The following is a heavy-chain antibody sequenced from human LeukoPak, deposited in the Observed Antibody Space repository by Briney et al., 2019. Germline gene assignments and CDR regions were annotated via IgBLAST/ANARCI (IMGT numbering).Heavy chain of an antibody. CDR1: GYTFGDFY. D-gene: IGHD2-15*01. V-gene: IGHV1-2*04. CDR2: INPNSGGT. Sequence: ASVKVSCTASGYTFGDFYLHWVRQAPGQGLEWMGWINPNSGGTNYAQKFQGWVTMTRDTSISTAYMELSRLRSDDTAVYYCARGYCSGGSCYSDYYYYGMDVWGQGTTVTVSS. J-gene: IGHJ6*02. CDR3: ARGYCSGGSCYSDYYYYGMDV.